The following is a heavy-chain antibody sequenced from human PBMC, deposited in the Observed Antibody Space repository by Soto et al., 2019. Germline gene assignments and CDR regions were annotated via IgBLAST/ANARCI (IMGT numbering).Heavy chain of an antibody. CDR3: AILKELGATATPDY. V-gene: IGHV1-69*02. Sequence: QVQLVQSGAEVKKPGSSVKVSCKASGGTFSSYTISWVRQAPGQGLEWMGRIIPILGIANYAQKFQGRVTITADKTTSTAEMELSSLRCEDTAVYYCAILKELGATATPDYWGQGTLVTVSS. CDR2: IIPILGIA. J-gene: IGHJ4*02. D-gene: IGHD1-26*01. CDR1: GGTFSSYT.